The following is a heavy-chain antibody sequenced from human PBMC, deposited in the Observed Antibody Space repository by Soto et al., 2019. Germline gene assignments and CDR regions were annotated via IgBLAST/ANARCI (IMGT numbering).Heavy chain of an antibody. CDR3: VRSGDYRSGSYWYFFDY. CDR1: GFTFSSYW. D-gene: IGHD3-10*01. V-gene: IGHV3-74*01. J-gene: IGHJ4*02. Sequence: GGSLRLSCAASGFTFSSYWMHGVRQAPGKGLVWVSRINSDGSSTSYADSVKGRFTISRDNAKTSLLLQLNSLSAEDTALYFCVRSGDYRSGSYWYFFDYWGQGALVTVSS. CDR2: INSDGSST.